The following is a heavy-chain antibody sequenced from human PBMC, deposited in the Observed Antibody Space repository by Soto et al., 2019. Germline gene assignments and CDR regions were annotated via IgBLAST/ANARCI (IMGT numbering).Heavy chain of an antibody. CDR1: GGSFSGYY. CDR2: INHSGST. Sequence: SEKLSLTCAVYGGSFSGYYWSWIRQPPGKGLEWIGEINHSGSTNYNPSLKSRVTISVDTSKNQFSLKLSSVTAADTAVYYCAFGRYSYVYFVDSCPAPLVTVS. V-gene: IGHV4-34*01. D-gene: IGHD5-18*01. CDR3: AFGRYSYVYFVD. J-gene: IGHJ4*02.